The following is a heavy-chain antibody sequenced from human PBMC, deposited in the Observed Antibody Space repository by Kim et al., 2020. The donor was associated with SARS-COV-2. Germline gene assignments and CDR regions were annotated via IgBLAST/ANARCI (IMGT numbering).Heavy chain of an antibody. CDR3: ARAAPSLDY. D-gene: IGHD6-25*01. Sequence: GSTNYNPSLKSRVTISVDTSKNQFSLKLSSVTAADTAVYYCARAAPSLDYWGQGTLVTVSS. V-gene: IGHV4-34*01. CDR2: GST. J-gene: IGHJ4*02.